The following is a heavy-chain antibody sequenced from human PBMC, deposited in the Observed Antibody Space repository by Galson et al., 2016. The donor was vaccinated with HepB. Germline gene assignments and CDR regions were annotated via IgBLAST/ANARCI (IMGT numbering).Heavy chain of an antibody. V-gene: IGHV4-31*03. CDR1: GGSISSGDYY. D-gene: IGHD4-17*01. CDR3: ARDSSSGLRTFDG. CDR2: IYSSGYS. Sequence: TLSLTCTVSGGSISSGDYYWTWIRQRPGKGLEWIGYIYSSGYSYSNPSLKNRLAISADTSKNQFSLKLNSVTAAETAVYYCARDSSSGLRTFDGWGQGRMVTVSS. J-gene: IGHJ3*01.